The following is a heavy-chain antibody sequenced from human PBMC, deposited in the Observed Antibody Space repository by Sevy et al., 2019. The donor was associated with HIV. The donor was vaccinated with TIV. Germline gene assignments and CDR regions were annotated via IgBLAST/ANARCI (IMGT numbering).Heavy chain of an antibody. V-gene: IGHV3-9*01. D-gene: IGHD5-18*01. J-gene: IGHJ4*02. CDR1: GFTFDDYA. CDR2: ISWNSGSI. Sequence: GGSLRLSCAASGFTFDDYAMHWVRQAPGKGLEWVSGISWNSGSIGYADSVKGRFTISRGNAKNSLYLQMNSLRAEDTALYYCAKGDTAMVTEGFDYWGQGTLVTVSS. CDR3: AKGDTAMVTEGFDY.